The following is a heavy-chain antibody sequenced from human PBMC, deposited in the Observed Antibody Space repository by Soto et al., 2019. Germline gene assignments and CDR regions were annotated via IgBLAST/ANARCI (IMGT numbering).Heavy chain of an antibody. CDR3: ARVGKLELLCCAFDI. CDR2: IYTSGST. J-gene: IGHJ3*02. V-gene: IGHV4-4*07. CDR1: GGSISSYY. D-gene: IGHD1-7*01. Sequence: PSETLSLTCTVSGGSISSYYWSWIRQPAGKGLEWIGRIYTSGSTNYNPSLKSRVTMSVDTSKNQFSLKLSSVTAADTAVYYCARVGKLELLCCAFDIWGQGTMVPVPS.